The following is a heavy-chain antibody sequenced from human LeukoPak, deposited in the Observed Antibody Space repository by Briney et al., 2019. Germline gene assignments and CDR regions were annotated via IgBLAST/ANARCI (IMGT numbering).Heavy chain of an antibody. CDR1: GFTFSSYG. CDR2: ISYDGSNK. V-gene: IGHV3-30*18. D-gene: IGHD3-22*01. CDR3: AKDIRYDSSGGMRYYYYYGMDV. Sequence: GGSLRLSCAASGFTFSSYGMHWVRQAPGKGLEWVAVISYDGSNKYYADSVKGRFTISRDNSKNTLYLQMNSLRAEDTAVYYCAKDIRYDSSGGMRYYYYYGMDVWGQGTTVTVSS. J-gene: IGHJ6*02.